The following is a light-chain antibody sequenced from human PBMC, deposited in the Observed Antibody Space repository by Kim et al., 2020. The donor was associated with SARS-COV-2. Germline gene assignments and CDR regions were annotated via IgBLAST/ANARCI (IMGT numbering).Light chain of an antibody. V-gene: IGKV3-11*01. CDR3: QQRRNWPLT. CDR1: QSLNSY. CDR2: DAS. Sequence: LSPGERANLSCRASQSLNSYLAWYQQKPGQAPRLLIYDASSRATGVPARFSGSESGTDFTLTISSLEPEDFAVYYCQQRRNWPLTFGGGTKVEIK. J-gene: IGKJ4*01.